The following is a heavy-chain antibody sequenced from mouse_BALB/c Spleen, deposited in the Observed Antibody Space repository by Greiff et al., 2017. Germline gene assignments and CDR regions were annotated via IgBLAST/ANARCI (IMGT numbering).Heavy chain of an antibody. J-gene: IGHJ4*01. CDR1: GFAFSSYD. Sequence: EVKVVESGGGLVKPGGSLKLSCAASGFAFSSYDMSWVRQTPEKRLEWVAYISSGGGSTYYPDTVKGRFTISRDNAKNTLYLQMSSLKSEDTAMYYCLYAMDYWGQGTSVTVSS. V-gene: IGHV5-12-1*01. CDR2: ISSGGGST. CDR3: LYAMDY.